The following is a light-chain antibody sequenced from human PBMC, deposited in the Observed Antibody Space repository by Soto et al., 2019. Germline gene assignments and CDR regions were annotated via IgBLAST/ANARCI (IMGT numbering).Light chain of an antibody. CDR2: GAS. CDR1: QSVSSSY. CDR3: QQYGNSPLT. J-gene: IGKJ4*01. Sequence: EIVLTQSPGTLSLSPGERATLSCRASQSVSSSYLAWYQQKPGQAPRLLIYGASSRATGIPDRFSGSGSGTDFTLTIGRREPEDFAVYYCQQYGNSPLTFGGGTKVEIK. V-gene: IGKV3-20*01.